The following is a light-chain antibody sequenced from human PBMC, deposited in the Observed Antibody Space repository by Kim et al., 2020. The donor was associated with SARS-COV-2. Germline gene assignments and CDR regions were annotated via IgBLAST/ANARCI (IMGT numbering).Light chain of an antibody. CDR1: HSVSSTS. Sequence: SPGARATLSCRASHSVSSTSVAWYQQKPGQAPRLLTYGASTRATDIPDRFSARGSGTDFTLTISRLEPEDFAVYFCQQYGVSPLTFGGGTKVDIK. CDR3: QQYGVSPLT. V-gene: IGKV3-20*01. CDR2: GAS. J-gene: IGKJ4*01.